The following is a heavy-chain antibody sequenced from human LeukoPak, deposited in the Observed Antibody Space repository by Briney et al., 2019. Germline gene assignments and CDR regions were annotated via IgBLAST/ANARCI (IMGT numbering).Heavy chain of an antibody. Sequence: GGSLRLSCAASGFTFSSYSMNWVRQAPGKGLEWVSAISGSGGSTYYADSAKGRFTISRDNSKNTLYLQMNSLRAEDTAVYYCAKDPRYCSSISCNPIWGQGTLVTVSS. CDR3: AKDPRYCSSISCNPI. CDR1: GFTFSSYS. V-gene: IGHV3-23*01. D-gene: IGHD2-2*01. J-gene: IGHJ4*02. CDR2: ISGSGGST.